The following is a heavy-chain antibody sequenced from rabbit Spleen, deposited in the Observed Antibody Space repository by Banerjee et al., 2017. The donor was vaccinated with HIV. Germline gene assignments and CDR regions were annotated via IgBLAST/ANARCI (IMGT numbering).Heavy chain of an antibody. CDR1: GFDISKYG. CDR2: IDPIFGVS. V-gene: IGHV1S47*01. CDR3: ARGDAGSSWGLNL. Sequence: QEQLVESGGGLVQPGGSLKLSCTVSGFDISKYGVTWVRQAPGKGLEWIGYIDPIFGVSYYATWVNGRFTITRSTSLKTVTLQLNSLTVADTTTYFCARGDAGSSWGLNLWGPGTLVTVS. J-gene: IGHJ4*01. D-gene: IGHD4-2*01.